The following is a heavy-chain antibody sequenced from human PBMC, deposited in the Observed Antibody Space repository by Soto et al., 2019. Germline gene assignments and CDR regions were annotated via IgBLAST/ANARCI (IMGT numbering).Heavy chain of an antibody. CDR3: ARVGVLRFLEWLLTHDY. Sequence: GASVKVSCKASGYTFTSYGISWVRQAPGQGLEWMGWISAHNGNTNYAQKLQGRVTMTTDTSTSTAYMELRSLRSDDTAVYYCARVGVLRFLEWLLTHDYWGQGTLVTVSS. J-gene: IGHJ4*02. V-gene: IGHV1-18*01. CDR1: GYTFTSYG. D-gene: IGHD3-3*01. CDR2: ISAHNGNT.